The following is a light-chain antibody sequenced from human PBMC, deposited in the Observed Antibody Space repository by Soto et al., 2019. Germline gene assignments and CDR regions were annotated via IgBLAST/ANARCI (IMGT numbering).Light chain of an antibody. CDR3: QQSYSNAYT. V-gene: IGKV1-39*01. J-gene: IGKJ2*01. CDR1: LSISSY. Sequence: DIQMTQSPASLSASVGDRVTITCRAGLSISSYLNWYQQTPGKAPKLLISAASSLQSGVPSRFSGSGSGTDFTLTITRLQPEDFATYYCQQSYSNAYTFGQGTKVEIK. CDR2: AAS.